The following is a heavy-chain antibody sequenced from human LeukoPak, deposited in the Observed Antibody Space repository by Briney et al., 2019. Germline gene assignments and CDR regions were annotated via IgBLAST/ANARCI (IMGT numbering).Heavy chain of an antibody. CDR2: IYYSGST. Sequence: KPSETLSLTCTVSGDSKSSYYWSWVRQPPGKGLEWIGYIYYSGSTNYNPSLKSRVTMSIDTSKNQFSLKLRFVTAADSAVYYCAGEHSGGYRFDYWGQGTLVTVSS. D-gene: IGHD3-22*01. CDR3: AGEHSGGYRFDY. J-gene: IGHJ4*02. CDR1: GDSKSSYY. V-gene: IGHV4-59*01.